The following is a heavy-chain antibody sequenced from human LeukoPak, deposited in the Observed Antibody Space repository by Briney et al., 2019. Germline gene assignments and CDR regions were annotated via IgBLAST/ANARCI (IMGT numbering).Heavy chain of an antibody. CDR2: ISDDGIKK. Sequence: GSLRLSCAASGFTFSDYAMHWVRQAPGKGLEWVAIISDDGIKKYYADSKKGRFTISRDNSKNTLYLQVNGLRPEDTAVYYCAKGRRDEKNYYGSGSYFYFDYWGQGTLVTVSS. CDR3: AKGRRDEKNYYGSGSYFYFDY. J-gene: IGHJ4*02. D-gene: IGHD3-10*01. CDR1: GFTFSDYA. V-gene: IGHV3-30*01.